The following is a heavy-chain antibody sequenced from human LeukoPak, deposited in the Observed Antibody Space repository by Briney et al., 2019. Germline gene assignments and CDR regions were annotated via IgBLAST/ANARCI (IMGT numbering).Heavy chain of an antibody. CDR2: INHSGGT. CDR3: ARVGYRFSINDWSRIGLGAYPTKYYYCMDV. D-gene: IGHD5-18*01. V-gene: IGHV4-39*07. CDR1: GGSISSGGYY. J-gene: IGHJ6*03. Sequence: SETLSLTCTVAGGSISSGGYYWTWIRQPPGKGLEWSGEINHSGGTNHNPSLMSRVIMSVDTSKNQFSLKVSSVTAADTAVYYCARVGYRFSINDWSRIGLGAYPTKYYYCMDVWGKGTTVTVSS.